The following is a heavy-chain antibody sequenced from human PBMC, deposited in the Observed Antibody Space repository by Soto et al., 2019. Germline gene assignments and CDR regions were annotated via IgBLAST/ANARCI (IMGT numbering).Heavy chain of an antibody. J-gene: IGHJ1*01. D-gene: IGHD3-16*02. V-gene: IGHV3-23*01. CDR3: GKSSGTIGGLIVEYFQH. CDR2: ISGSGVST. CDR1: GFTFSSYA. Sequence: EVQLLESGGGLVQPGGSLRLSCAASGFTFSSYAMSWVRQAPGKGLEWVSAISGSGVSTYYTDSVKGRFTISRDNSNNALYLQTNSLIAEDTALYYCGKSSGTIGGLIVEYFQHWGQGTQVTVSS.